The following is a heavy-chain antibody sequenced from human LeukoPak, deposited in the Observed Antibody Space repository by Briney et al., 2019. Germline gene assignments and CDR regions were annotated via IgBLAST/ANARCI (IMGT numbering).Heavy chain of an antibody. CDR3: ARTVSYDY. V-gene: IGHV3-48*03. Sequence: QSGGSLRLSCAASGFTFSSYELNWVRQAPGKGLEWVSYISSSGSTIYHADSVKGRFTISRDNAKNSLYLQMNSLRAEETAVYYCARTVSYDYWGQGTLVTVSS. CDR2: ISSSGSTI. CDR1: GFTFSSYE. J-gene: IGHJ4*02. D-gene: IGHD3-3*01.